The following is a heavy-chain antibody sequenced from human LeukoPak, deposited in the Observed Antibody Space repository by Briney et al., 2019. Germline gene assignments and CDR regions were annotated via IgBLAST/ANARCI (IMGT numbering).Heavy chain of an antibody. J-gene: IGHJ4*02. D-gene: IGHD2-15*01. CDR2: IYYSGST. CDR3: ARVVVGAADN. Sequence: KPSETLSLTCTVSGGSISGYYWSWIRQPPGKGLEWIGYIYYSGSTNYNPSLKSRVTISVDTSKSQFSLKLTSVTAADTAVYYCARVVVGAADNWGQGTLVTVSS. V-gene: IGHV4-59*01. CDR1: GGSISGYY.